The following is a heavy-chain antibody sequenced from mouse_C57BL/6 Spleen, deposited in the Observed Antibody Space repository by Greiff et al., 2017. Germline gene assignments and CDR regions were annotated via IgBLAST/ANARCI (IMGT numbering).Heavy chain of an antibody. J-gene: IGHJ3*01. CDR3: TGDGYSSWFAY. V-gene: IGHV6-3*01. D-gene: IGHD2-3*01. CDR1: GFTFSNYW. CDR2: IRLKSDNYAT. Sequence: EVKVEESGGGLVQPGGSMKLSCVASGFTFSNYWMNWVRQSPEKGLEWVAQIRLKSDNYATHYAESVKGRFTISRDDSKSSVYLQMNNLRADDTGIYYCTGDGYSSWFAYWGQGILVTVSA.